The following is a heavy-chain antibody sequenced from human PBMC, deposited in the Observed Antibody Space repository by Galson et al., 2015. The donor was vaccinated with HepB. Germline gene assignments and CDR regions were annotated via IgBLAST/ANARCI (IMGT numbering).Heavy chain of an antibody. CDR2: IDPSDSYT. CDR3: ARADPTSILGVDY. D-gene: IGHD3-16*01. J-gene: IGHJ4*02. CDR1: GYAFPNYW. V-gene: IGHV5-10-1*01. Sequence: QSGAEVTKPGESLRVSCKGSGYAFPNYWISWVRQMPGKGLEWMGRIDPSDSYTNYSPSFQGHVTISADKSISTAYLQWSSLKASDTAMYYCARADPTSILGVDYWGQGTLVTVSS.